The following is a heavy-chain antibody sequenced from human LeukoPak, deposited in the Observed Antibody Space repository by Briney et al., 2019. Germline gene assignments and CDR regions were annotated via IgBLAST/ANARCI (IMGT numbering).Heavy chain of an antibody. V-gene: IGHV4-34*01. D-gene: IGHD1-26*01. J-gene: IGHJ5*02. CDR3: ARGWGELRENWFDP. CDR1: GGSFSGYY. CDR2: INHSGST. Sequence: SETLSLTCAVYGGSFSGYYWSWIRQPPGKGLEWIGEINHSGSTNYNPSLKSRVTISVDTSKNQFSLKLSSVTAADTAVYYCARGWGELRENWFDPWGQGTLVTVSS.